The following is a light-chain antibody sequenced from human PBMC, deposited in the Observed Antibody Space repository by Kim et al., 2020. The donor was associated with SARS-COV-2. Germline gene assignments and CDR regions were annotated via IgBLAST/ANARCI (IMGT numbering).Light chain of an antibody. CDR3: SSYAGSNNLV. CDR1: SSDFGGYNY. V-gene: IGLV2-8*01. Sequence: GQSVTIACTGTSSDFGGYNYVSWYQQHPGKAPKLMIYEVTKRPSGVPDRFSGSKSGNTASLTVSGLQAEDEADYYCSSYAGSNNLVFGGGTKVTVL. J-gene: IGLJ2*01. CDR2: EVT.